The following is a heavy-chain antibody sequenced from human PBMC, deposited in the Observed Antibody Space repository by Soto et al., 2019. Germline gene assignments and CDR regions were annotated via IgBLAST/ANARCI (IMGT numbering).Heavy chain of an antibody. D-gene: IGHD2-15*01. CDR1: GYTFTSYG. Sequence: ASVKVSCKASGYTFTSYGISWVRQAPGQGLEWMGWISAYNGNTNYAQKLQGRVTMTTDTSTSTAYMDLTRLTSDDTAVYYCARGRSLKWNWFDRWGQGTLVTVSS. CDR2: ISAYNGNT. V-gene: IGHV1-18*01. CDR3: ARGRSLKWNWFDR. J-gene: IGHJ5*02.